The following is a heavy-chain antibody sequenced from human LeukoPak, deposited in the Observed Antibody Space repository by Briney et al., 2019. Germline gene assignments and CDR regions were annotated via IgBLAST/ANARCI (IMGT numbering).Heavy chain of an antibody. Sequence: GGSLRLSCAASGLTFRNYVIHWVRQTPGKGLEWVAVTSSDLNVKLYANSVKGRFTISRDNSRSTLYLQMNSLRPEDTAIYYCAREGYYGSGSPPSLYFDYWGQGTLVTVSS. CDR3: AREGYYGSGSPPSLYFDY. V-gene: IGHV3-30-3*01. D-gene: IGHD3-10*01. J-gene: IGHJ4*02. CDR1: GLTFRNYV. CDR2: TSSDLNVK.